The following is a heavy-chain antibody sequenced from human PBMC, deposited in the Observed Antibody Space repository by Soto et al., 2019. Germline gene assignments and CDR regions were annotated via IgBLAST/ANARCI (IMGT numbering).Heavy chain of an antibody. Sequence: GGSLRLSCAASGFTFSSYWMHWVRQAPGKGLVWVSRINSDGSSTSYADSVKGRFTISRDNAKNTLYLQMNSLRAEDTAVYHCARVNYDFWSGYRWFDPWGQGTLVTVSS. CDR1: GFTFSSYW. CDR2: INSDGSST. D-gene: IGHD3-3*01. V-gene: IGHV3-74*01. CDR3: ARVNYDFWSGYRWFDP. J-gene: IGHJ5*02.